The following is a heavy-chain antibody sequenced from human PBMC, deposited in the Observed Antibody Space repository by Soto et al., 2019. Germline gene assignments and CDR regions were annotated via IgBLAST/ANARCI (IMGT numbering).Heavy chain of an antibody. CDR2: IRGRGDST. V-gene: IGHV3-23*01. J-gene: IGHJ6*01. D-gene: IGHD6-19*01. CDR3: ADIIASGWYIDDYYGMDV. CDR1: GFTFSSYA. Sequence: EEQLLESGGGLVQPGGSLRLSCVASGFTFSSYAMSWVRQAPGKGLEWVSTIRGRGDSTYYADSVKGRFTISRDNSKNTLYLVMNSLRAEDTAVYYCADIIASGWYIDDYYGMDVWGQGTTVTVSS.